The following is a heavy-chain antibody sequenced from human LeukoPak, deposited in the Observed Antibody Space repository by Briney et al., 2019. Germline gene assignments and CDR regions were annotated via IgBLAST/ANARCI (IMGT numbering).Heavy chain of an antibody. CDR3: ARGSADDDDKWIDP. D-gene: IGHD1-1*01. CDR1: GLTFSNYA. Sequence: GGSLRLSCAASGLTFSNYAMSWFRQAPGKGLEWVSGITSGFTPLYADSVKGRFTISRDNSKSTFHLQMNSLRAEDTAVYYCARGSADDDDKWIDPWGQGTLVTVSS. CDR2: ITSGFTP. J-gene: IGHJ5*02. V-gene: IGHV3-23*01.